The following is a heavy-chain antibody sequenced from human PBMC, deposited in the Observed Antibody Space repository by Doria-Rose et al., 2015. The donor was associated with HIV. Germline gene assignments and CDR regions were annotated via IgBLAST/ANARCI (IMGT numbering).Heavy chain of an antibody. J-gene: IGHJ6*02. Sequence: QVQLQESGPGLVKPSQTLSLTCTVSGVSISSGDFYWSWIRQPPGKGLEWIGYIYYSGTAYYSPSLMSRVTISVDMSKNQFSLNLTSVTAADTAVYYCARDQQLSSMGGFGMDVWGQGTTVTVSS. CDR3: ARDQQLSSMGGFGMDV. CDR2: IYYSGTA. CDR1: GVSISSGDFY. V-gene: IGHV4-30-4*01. D-gene: IGHD6-13*01.